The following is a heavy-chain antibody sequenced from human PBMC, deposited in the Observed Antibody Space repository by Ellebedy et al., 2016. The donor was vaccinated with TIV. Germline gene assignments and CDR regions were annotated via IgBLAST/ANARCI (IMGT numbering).Heavy chain of an antibody. CDR1: GFTFSDYA. CDR3: AKLAGVHPWYFDY. J-gene: IGHJ4*02. V-gene: IGHV3-23*01. Sequence: PGGSLRLSCAASGFTFSDYAMSWVRQAPGRGLEWVSTIFKSGDNTYYADSVKGRFTISRDNSKTTLSLQMNSLRAEDTAVYYCAKLAGVHPWYFDYWGQGTLVTVSS. D-gene: IGHD2-15*01. CDR2: IFKSGDNT.